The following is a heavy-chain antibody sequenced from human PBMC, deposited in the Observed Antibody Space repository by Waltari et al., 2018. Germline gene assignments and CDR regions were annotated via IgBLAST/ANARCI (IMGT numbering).Heavy chain of an antibody. CDR1: GYTFTSYA. CDR3: ARGGRGIAAAGTSEFWGY. CDR2: INAGNANP. Sequence: QVQLVQSGAEVKKPGASVKVSCKASGYTFTSYAMHWVRQAPGQRLEWMGWINAGNANPKYSQKFQGRATITRDTSASTAYMELSSLRAEDTAVYYCARGGRGIAAAGTSEFWGYWGQGTLVTVSS. V-gene: IGHV1-3*01. D-gene: IGHD6-13*01. J-gene: IGHJ4*02.